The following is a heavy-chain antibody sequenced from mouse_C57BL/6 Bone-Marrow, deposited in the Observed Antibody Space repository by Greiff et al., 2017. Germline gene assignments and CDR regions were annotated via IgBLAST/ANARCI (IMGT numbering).Heavy chain of an antibody. CDR3: AREDGYYYSMDY. V-gene: IGHV1-69*01. J-gene: IGHJ4*01. CDR2: IDPSDSYT. CDR1: GYTFTSYW. Sequence: QVQLQQSGAELVMPGASVKLSCKASGYTFTSYWMHWVKQRPGQGLEWIGEIDPSDSYTNYNQKFKGKSTLTVYKSSSTAYMQLSSLTSEDSAFYYCAREDGYYYSMDYWGQGTSVTVSS. D-gene: IGHD2-3*01.